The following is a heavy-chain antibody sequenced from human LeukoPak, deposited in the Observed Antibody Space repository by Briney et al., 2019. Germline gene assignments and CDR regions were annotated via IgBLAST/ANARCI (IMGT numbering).Heavy chain of an antibody. CDR2: IKSKTDGGTT. D-gene: IGHD3-22*01. CDR1: GFTLSNAW. Sequence: GGSLRLSCAASGFTLSNAWMSWVRQAPGKGLEWVGRIKSKTDGGTTDYAAPVKGRFTISRDDSKNTLYLQMNSLKTEDTAVYYCTTRFRITMIVVGDYFDYWGQGTLVTVSS. CDR3: TTRFRITMIVVGDYFDY. J-gene: IGHJ4*02. V-gene: IGHV3-15*01.